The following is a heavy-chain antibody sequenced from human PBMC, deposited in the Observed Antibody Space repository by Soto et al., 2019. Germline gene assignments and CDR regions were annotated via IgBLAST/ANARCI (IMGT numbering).Heavy chain of an antibody. V-gene: IGHV6-1*01. CDR3: ARMVYAMYGEYYYYMDV. CDR1: GDSVSSTSAA. D-gene: IGHD2-8*01. J-gene: IGHJ6*03. Sequence: SQTLSLTCAISGDSVSSTSAAWNWLRQSPSRGLEWLGRTFYRSKWYNDYAVSVKSRITINPDTSKNQFSLQLKSVTPEDTAVYYCARMVYAMYGEYYYYMDVWGKGTTVTVSS. CDR2: TFYRSKWYN.